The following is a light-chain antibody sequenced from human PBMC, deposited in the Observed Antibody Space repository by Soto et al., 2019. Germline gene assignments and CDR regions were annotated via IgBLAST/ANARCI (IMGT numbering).Light chain of an antibody. V-gene: IGKV3-20*01. CDR2: GAS. CDR3: QQYGSSPRK. Sequence: EIVLTQSPGTLSLSPGERATLSCRASQSISSSYLAWYQQRPGQAPRLLIYGASSRATGITDRFSGSGSGTDFTLTISRLEPEDFAVYFWQQYGSSPRKFGQGTKVEVK. CDR1: QSISSSY. J-gene: IGKJ1*01.